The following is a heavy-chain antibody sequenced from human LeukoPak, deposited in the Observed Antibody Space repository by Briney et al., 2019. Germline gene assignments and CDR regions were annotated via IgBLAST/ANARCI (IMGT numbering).Heavy chain of an antibody. V-gene: IGHV4-4*02. CDR3: ASLTQKGLGFDY. CDR2: IYHSGST. D-gene: IGHD5-12*01. J-gene: IGHJ4*02. CDR1: GGSISTSNW. Sequence: PSGTLSLTCAVSGGSISTSNWWSWVRQPPGKGLEWIGEIYHSGSTNYNPSLKSRVTISVDKSKNQFSLKLSSVTAADTAVYYCASLTQKGLGFDYWGQGTLVTVSS.